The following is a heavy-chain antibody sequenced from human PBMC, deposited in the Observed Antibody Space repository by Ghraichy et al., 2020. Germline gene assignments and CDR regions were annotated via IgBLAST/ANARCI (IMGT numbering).Heavy chain of an antibody. CDR3: VPNAFDI. CDR2: ISGDGSTT. V-gene: IGHV3-74*01. J-gene: IGHJ3*02. Sequence: GESLNISCAASGFTFSNYWMHWVRQGPGKGLVWVARISGDGSTTGYADSVEGRFTVSRDNAKSILYLQMNSLSAYDTALYYCVPNAFDIWGRGTMVTVSS. CDR1: GFTFSNYW.